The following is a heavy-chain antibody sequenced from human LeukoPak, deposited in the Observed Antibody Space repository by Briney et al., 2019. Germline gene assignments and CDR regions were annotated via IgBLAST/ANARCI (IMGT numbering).Heavy chain of an antibody. CDR3: AIDRASWATHYYDSSGYFDY. V-gene: IGHV3-9*01. CDR1: GFTFDDYA. J-gene: IGHJ4*02. CDR2: ISWNSGSI. D-gene: IGHD3-22*01. Sequence: GGSLRLSCAASGFTFDDYAMHWVRQAPGKGLEWVSGISWNSGSIGYADSVKGRFTISRDNAKNSLYLQMNSLRAEDTALYYCAIDRASWATHYYDSSGYFDYWGQGTLVTVSS.